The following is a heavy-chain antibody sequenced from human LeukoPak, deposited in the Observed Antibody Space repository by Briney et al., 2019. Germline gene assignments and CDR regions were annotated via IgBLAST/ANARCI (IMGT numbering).Heavy chain of an antibody. Sequence: SETLSLTCAVSGGSISSGGYSWSWIRQPPGKGLEWIGYIYHSGSTNYNPSLKSRVTISVDTSKNQFSLKLSSVTAADTAVYYCARGRYSYGDYWGQGTLVTVSS. V-gene: IGHV4-30-2*01. J-gene: IGHJ4*02. CDR2: IYHSGST. D-gene: IGHD5-18*01. CDR3: ARGRYSYGDY. CDR1: GGSISSGGYS.